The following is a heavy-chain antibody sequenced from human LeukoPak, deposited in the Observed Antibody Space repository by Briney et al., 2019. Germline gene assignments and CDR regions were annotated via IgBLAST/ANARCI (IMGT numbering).Heavy chain of an antibody. V-gene: IGHV3-30*01. CDR3: AKGKDYYDSSGYYYTYAFDM. CDR2: ISYDGSNK. CDR1: GFTFSSYA. D-gene: IGHD3-22*01. Sequence: PGGSLRLSCAASGFTFSSYAMHWVRQAPGKGLEWVAVISYDGSNKYYADSVKGRFTISRDNSKNTLCLQMNSLRAEDTAVYYCAKGKDYYDSSGYYYTYAFDMWGQGTMVTVSS. J-gene: IGHJ3*02.